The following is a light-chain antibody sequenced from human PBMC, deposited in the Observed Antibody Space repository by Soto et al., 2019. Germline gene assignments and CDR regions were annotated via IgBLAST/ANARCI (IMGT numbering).Light chain of an antibody. CDR3: TSYRSGTALYV. Sequence: QSVLTQPASVSGSPGQSITISCTGTSSDIGAYNYVSWYQQHAGKAPKLMIYDVSVRPSGVSSRFSGSKSGNTASLTISGLQAEDEADYYCTSYRSGTALYVFGTGTKVTVL. CDR1: SSDIGAYNY. CDR2: DVS. J-gene: IGLJ1*01. V-gene: IGLV2-14*01.